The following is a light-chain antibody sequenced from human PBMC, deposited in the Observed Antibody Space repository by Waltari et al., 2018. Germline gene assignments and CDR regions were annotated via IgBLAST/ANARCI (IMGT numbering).Light chain of an antibody. CDR2: GVS. CDR1: QSVSHN. V-gene: IGKV3-15*01. Sequence: EIVLTQSPATLSVSLGSIATLSCRASQSVSHNLAWYQQISGQSPRLLLYGVSTRAVGVPERFSGSGSGTDFTLTITDLQSEDFAIYFCQHYYGWSRTFGQGTKV. J-gene: IGKJ1*01. CDR3: QHYYGWSRT.